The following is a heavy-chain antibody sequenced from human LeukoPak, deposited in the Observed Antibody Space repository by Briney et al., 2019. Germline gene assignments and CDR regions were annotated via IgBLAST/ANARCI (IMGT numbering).Heavy chain of an antibody. CDR2: IYHSGST. CDR3: ARGRVERITMVRARRGGYYGMDV. J-gene: IGHJ6*02. CDR1: GGSISSSNW. Sequence: SGTLSLTCAVSGGSISSSNWWSWVRQPPGKGLEWIGEIYHSGSTNYNPSLKSRVTISVDKSKNQFSLKLSSVTAADTAVYYCARGRVERITMVRARRGGYYGMDVWGQGTTVTVSS. V-gene: IGHV4-4*02. D-gene: IGHD3-10*01.